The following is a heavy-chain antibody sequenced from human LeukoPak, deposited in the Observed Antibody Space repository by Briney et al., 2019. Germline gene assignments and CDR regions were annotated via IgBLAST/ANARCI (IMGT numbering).Heavy chain of an antibody. J-gene: IGHJ4*02. CDR2: ISSSSSYI. CDR3: ARGGYSYGYYFDY. CDR1: GFTFSSYS. Sequence: GGSLRLSCAASGFTFSSYSMNWVRQAPGKGLEWVSSISSSSSYIYYADSVKGRFTISRDNAKNSLYLQMNSLSAEDTAVYYCARGGYSYGYYFDYWGQGTLVTVSS. V-gene: IGHV3-21*01. D-gene: IGHD5-18*01.